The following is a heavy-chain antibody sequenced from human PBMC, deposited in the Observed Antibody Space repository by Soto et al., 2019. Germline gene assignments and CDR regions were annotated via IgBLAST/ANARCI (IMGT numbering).Heavy chain of an antibody. CDR3: ARAFYYDGSAYPITPSGAGPE. D-gene: IGHD3-22*01. J-gene: IGHJ4*02. CDR2: IIPLFGTG. V-gene: IGHV1-69*06. CDR1: GDSFSSYA. Sequence: QVQLVQSGAEVKKPGSSVKVSCKASGDSFSSYAINWVRQAPGQGLEWMGGIIPLFGTGYYAQKFQGRLTITADRSTSTAYMELSSLRSEDTALYYCARAFYYDGSAYPITPSGAGPEWGQGTLVTVSS.